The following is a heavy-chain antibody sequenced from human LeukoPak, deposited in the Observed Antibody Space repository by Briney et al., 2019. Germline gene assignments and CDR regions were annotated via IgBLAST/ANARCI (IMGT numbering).Heavy chain of an antibody. CDR1: GASISTYY. Sequence: KPAETLSLTCTVSGASISTYYWNWVRQPPGKGLEWLCFFYYIGNTNYNPPLNSRLTISLDTSKTHFSLTLNSVTAADTAVYYCALRRGGYHLNSWGQGTLLTVSS. CDR2: FYYIGNT. D-gene: IGHD5-24*01. V-gene: IGHV4-59*01. CDR3: ALRRGGYHLNS. J-gene: IGHJ4*02.